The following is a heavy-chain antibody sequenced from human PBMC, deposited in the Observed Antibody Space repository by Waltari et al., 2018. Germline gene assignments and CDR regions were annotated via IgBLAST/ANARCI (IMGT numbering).Heavy chain of an antibody. CDR1: GFTFGDYA. Sequence: EVQLVESGGGLVQPGRSLRLSCTASGFTFGDYAMSWVRQAPGKGLEWVAFIRSKPDGGTTEYAASVKGRFTISRDDSKSIAYLQMNSLKTEDTAVYYCTRDRVLLWFGESPPDYWGQGTLVTVSS. CDR3: TRDRVLLWFGESPPDY. J-gene: IGHJ4*02. CDR2: IRSKPDGGTT. V-gene: IGHV3-49*04. D-gene: IGHD3-10*01.